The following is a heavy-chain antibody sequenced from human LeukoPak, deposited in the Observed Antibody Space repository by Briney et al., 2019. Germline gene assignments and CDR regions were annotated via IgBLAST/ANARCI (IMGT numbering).Heavy chain of an antibody. J-gene: IGHJ4*02. D-gene: IGHD2-15*01. CDR1: GGSFSGYY. Sequence: SETLSLTCAVYGGSFSGYYWSWIRRPPGKGLEWIGEINHSGSTNYNPSLKSRVTISVDTSKNQFSLKLSSVTAADTAVYYCARVGYCSGGSCYSLDYWGQGTLVTVSS. CDR3: ARVGYCSGGSCYSLDY. CDR2: INHSGST. V-gene: IGHV4-34*01.